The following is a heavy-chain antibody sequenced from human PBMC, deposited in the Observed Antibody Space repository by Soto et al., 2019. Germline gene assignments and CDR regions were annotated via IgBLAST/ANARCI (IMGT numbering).Heavy chain of an antibody. CDR3: AREGYYSGSGTYSPPRYYGMDV. D-gene: IGHD3-10*01. J-gene: IGHJ6*02. CDR1: GYTFSSYG. Sequence: QVQLVQSGAEVKRAGASVNVSCKASGYTFSSYGLSWVRQAPGQGLEWMGWISDYNGNTHYAQKFQGRVIMTTDTSTSTAYMELRSLRSNDTSVYFCAREGYYSGSGTYSPPRYYGMDVWGQWTTVTVSS. CDR2: ISDYNGNT. V-gene: IGHV1-18*01.